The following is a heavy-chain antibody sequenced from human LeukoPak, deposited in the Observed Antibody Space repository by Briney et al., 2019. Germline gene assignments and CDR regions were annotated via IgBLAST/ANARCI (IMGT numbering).Heavy chain of an antibody. Sequence: SETLSLTCAVYGGSFSGYYWSWIRQPPGKGLEWSGEINHSGSTNYNPSLKSRVTISVDTSKNQFSLKLSSVTAADTAVYYCARHLTSKLRVGVKLGTWFDYWGQGTLVTVSS. CDR3: ARHLTSKLRVGVKLGTWFDY. V-gene: IGHV4-34*01. CDR1: GGSFSGYY. D-gene: IGHD1-26*01. CDR2: INHSGST. J-gene: IGHJ4*02.